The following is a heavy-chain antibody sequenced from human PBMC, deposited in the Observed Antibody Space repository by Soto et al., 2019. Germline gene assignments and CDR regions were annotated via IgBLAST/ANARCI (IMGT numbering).Heavy chain of an antibody. Sequence: GASVKVSCKASGFTFTSSAVQWVRQARGQRLEWIGWIVVGSGNTNYAQKFQERVTITRDMSTSTAYMELSSLRSEDTAVYYCAARTEYYDISRYPRGFDYCGQGTLDTVS. D-gene: IGHD3-22*01. CDR3: AARTEYYDISRYPRGFDY. J-gene: IGHJ4*02. V-gene: IGHV1-58*01. CDR2: IVVGSGNT. CDR1: GFTFTSSA.